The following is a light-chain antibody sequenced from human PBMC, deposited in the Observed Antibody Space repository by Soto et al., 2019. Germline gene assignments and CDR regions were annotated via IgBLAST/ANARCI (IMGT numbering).Light chain of an antibody. V-gene: IGKV3D-20*01. Sequence: DIVLTQSPDTLSLSPGNRATLSCGASQSVSSSYLAWYQQKPGLAPRLLIYDASSRATGIPVRFSGSGSGTEFTLTISSLQSEDFAVYYCQQYNNWPLTFGQGTRLEIK. CDR2: DAS. CDR3: QQYNNWPLT. CDR1: QSVSSSY. J-gene: IGKJ5*01.